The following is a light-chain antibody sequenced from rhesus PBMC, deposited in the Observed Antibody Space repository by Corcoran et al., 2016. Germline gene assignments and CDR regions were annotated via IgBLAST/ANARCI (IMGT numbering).Light chain of an antibody. CDR3: LQYSSSPWT. CDR2: KAS. J-gene: IGKJ1*01. V-gene: IGKV1-22*01. CDR1: QTISSW. Sequence: DIQMTQSPSSLSASVGDTVTITCRASQTISSWLDWYQQKPGKAPKLLIYKASSLQRGVPSRFSGSGSGTDFTLTLSSLQPEEFATYYCLQYSSSPWTFGQWTKVEIK.